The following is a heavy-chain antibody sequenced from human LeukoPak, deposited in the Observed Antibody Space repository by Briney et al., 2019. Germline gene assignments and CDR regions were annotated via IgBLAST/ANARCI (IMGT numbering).Heavy chain of an antibody. J-gene: IGHJ3*02. Sequence: SETLSLTCAVYGGAFSGYYWSWIRQPPGKGLEWIGEINHSGSTNYNPSLNSRVTISLDTSKNQFSLKLNSVTAADTAIYYCARVKGAFDIWGQGTMVTVSS. CDR1: GGAFSGYY. CDR3: ARVKGAFDI. V-gene: IGHV4-34*01. CDR2: INHSGST.